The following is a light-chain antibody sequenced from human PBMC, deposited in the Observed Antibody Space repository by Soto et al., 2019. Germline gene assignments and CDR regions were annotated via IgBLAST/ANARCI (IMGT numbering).Light chain of an antibody. CDR3: QKYSSVPV. J-gene: IGKJ3*01. CDR1: QDIRNF. V-gene: IGKV1-27*01. CDR2: AAS. Sequence: DIQMTQSPTSLSASVGDIFTITCRASQDIRNFVAWYQQKPGKAPKLLIYAASTLQSGVPSRFSGSGSGTDFTLTINSLQPEDVATYSCQKYSSVPVFGTGTKVEIK.